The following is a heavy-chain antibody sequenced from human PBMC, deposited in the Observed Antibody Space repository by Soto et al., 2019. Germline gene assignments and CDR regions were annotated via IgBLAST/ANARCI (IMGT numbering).Heavy chain of an antibody. V-gene: IGHV3-21*01. CDR2: ISSTSSYT. CDR3: ARETGLSSFSPSDS. Sequence: GGSLRLSCAASGFIFRSYNMNWVRQAPGKGLEWVSSISSTSSYTYYADSVKGRFTISRDNAKNSLFLQMNSLRAEDTAVYYCARETGLSSFSPSDSWGQGTLVTVSS. CDR1: GFIFRSYN. J-gene: IGHJ4*02. D-gene: IGHD6-6*01.